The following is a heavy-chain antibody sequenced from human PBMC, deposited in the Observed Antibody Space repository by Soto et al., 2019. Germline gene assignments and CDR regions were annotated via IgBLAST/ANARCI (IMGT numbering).Heavy chain of an antibody. CDR1: GDSVSSNSAA. J-gene: IGHJ5*02. CDR2: TYYRSKWYN. V-gene: IGHV6-1*01. CDR3: ARGSGVTTVTTIGENWFDP. D-gene: IGHD4-17*01. Sequence: PSQTLSLTCAISGDSVSSNSAAWNWIRQSPSRGLEWLGRTYYRSKWYNDYAVSVKSRITINPDTSKNQFSLQLNSVTPEDTAVYYCARGSGVTTVTTIGENWFDPWGQGTLVTVSS.